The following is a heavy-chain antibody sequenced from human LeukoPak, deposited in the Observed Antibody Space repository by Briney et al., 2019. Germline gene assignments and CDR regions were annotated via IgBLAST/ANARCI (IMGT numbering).Heavy chain of an antibody. J-gene: IGHJ4*02. CDR1: GYTLTELS. V-gene: IGHV1-24*01. Sequence: ASVKVSCKVSGYTLTELSMHWVRQAPGKGLEWMGGFDAEDGETIYAQKFQGRVTMTEDTSTDTAYMELSSLRSEDTAVYYCATGLISSGWLFDYWGQGTLVTVSS. CDR2: FDAEDGET. CDR3: ATGLISSGWLFDY. D-gene: IGHD6-19*01.